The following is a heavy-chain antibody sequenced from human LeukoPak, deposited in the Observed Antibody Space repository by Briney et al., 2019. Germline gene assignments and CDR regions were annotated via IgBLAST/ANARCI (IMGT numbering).Heavy chain of an antibody. J-gene: IGHJ6*04. CDR2: IHSGGNT. CDR3: ATQYYHINV. D-gene: IGHD2/OR15-2a*01. CDR1: GASITDNY. V-gene: IGHV4-59*01. Sequence: SETLSLPCAVSGASITDNYWMWIRQPPGKGLEWIGYIHSGGNTNYNPALRGRATFSIATSRAQFSLTLTSVSAGDTAIYYCATQYYHINVWGKGTSVIVSS.